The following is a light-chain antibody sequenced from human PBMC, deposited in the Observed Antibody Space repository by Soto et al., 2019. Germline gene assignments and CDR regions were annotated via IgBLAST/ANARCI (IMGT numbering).Light chain of an antibody. J-gene: IGKJ2*01. CDR2: DAS. V-gene: IGKV1-39*01. CDR3: QQSYNSPYT. CDR1: QTINKN. Sequence: DIQMTQSPTSLSASVGDRVTITCRASQTINKNLNWYRHKLGKAPELLIYDASDSQAGVPSQFSGSGSGTDFTLIISGLQPEDFATYYCQQSYNSPYTFGQGTKLEIK.